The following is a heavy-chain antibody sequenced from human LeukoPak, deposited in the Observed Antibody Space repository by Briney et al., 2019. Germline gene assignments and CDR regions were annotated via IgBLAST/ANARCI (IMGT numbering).Heavy chain of an antibody. Sequence: PGGSLRLSCAASGFTFSSYAMSWVRQAPGKGLEWVSAISGGGGSTYYADSVKGRFTISRDNSKNTLYLQMNSLRAEDTAVYYCAKGERGSLDYFDYWGQGTLVTVSS. CDR1: GFTFSSYA. J-gene: IGHJ4*02. CDR2: ISGGGGST. D-gene: IGHD1-26*01. CDR3: AKGERGSLDYFDY. V-gene: IGHV3-23*01.